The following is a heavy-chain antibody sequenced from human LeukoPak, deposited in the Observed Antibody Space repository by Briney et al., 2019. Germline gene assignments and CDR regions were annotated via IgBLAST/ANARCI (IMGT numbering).Heavy chain of an antibody. CDR2: IYYSGST. D-gene: IGHD2-21*01. V-gene: IGHV4-39*01. J-gene: IGHJ4*02. CDR3: ARVLFDRSFDY. CDR1: GGSISSSSYY. Sequence: SETLSLTCTVSGGSISSSSYYWGWIRQPPGKGLEWIGSIYYSGSTYYNPSLKSRVTISVDTSKNQFSLKLSSVTAADTAVYYCARVLFDRSFDYWGQGTLVTVSS.